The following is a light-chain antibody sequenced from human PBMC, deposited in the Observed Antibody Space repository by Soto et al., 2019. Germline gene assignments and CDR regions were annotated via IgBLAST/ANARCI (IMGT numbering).Light chain of an antibody. CDR1: QTVSTN. V-gene: IGKV3-15*01. Sequence: EIVMTQSQVTLSASPGERATLSCRASQTVSTNLAWYQQRPGQAPRLLIYGESTRVTGIPPRFSGSGSGTDFTLTISSLQSEDFAVYFCRQYTNWPQNFGQGTKLEIK. J-gene: IGKJ2*01. CDR3: RQYTNWPQN. CDR2: GES.